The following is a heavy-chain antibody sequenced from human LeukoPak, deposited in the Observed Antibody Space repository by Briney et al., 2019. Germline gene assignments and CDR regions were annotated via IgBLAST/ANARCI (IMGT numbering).Heavy chain of an antibody. D-gene: IGHD3-10*01. V-gene: IGHV3-74*01. J-gene: IGHJ4*02. CDR2: INSDGSST. CDR1: GFTFSSYC. Sequence: GGSLRLSCAASGFTFSSYCMHWVRQAPGKGLVWVSRINSDGSSTSYADSVRGRFTISRDNAKNTLYLQMNSLRAEDTAVYYCARFNTYYYGSGSYRAFDYWGQGTLVTVSS. CDR3: ARFNTYYYGSGSYRAFDY.